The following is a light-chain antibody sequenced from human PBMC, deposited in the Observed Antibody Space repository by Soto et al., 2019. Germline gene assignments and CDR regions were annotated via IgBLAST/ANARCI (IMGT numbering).Light chain of an antibody. CDR3: CSYAGSATYV. CDR1: TSDVGSYSL. CDR2: EGT. V-gene: IGLV2-23*01. J-gene: IGLJ1*01. Sequence: QSALTQPASVSGSPGQSITISCTGTTSDVGSYSLVSWYQQHPGKAPKLMIYEGTKRPSWVSNRFSGSKAGNPASLTISGLQAEDEADYYCCSYAGSATYVFGTGTKLTVL.